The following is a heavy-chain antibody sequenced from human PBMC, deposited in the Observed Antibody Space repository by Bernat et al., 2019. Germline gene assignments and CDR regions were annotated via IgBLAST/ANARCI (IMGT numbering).Heavy chain of an antibody. CDR2: IYYSGST. J-gene: IGHJ4*02. CDR1: GGSISSGGYY. V-gene: IGHV4-31*03. D-gene: IGHD2-15*01. CDR3: ARAPLLYCSGGSCLFFDY. Sequence: QVQLQESGPGLVKPSQTLSLTCTVSGGSISSGGYYWSWIRQHPGKGLEWIGYIYYSGSTYYNPSLKSRVTISVDTSKNPFSLKLSSVTAADTAVYYCARAPLLYCSGGSCLFFDYWGQGTLVTVSS.